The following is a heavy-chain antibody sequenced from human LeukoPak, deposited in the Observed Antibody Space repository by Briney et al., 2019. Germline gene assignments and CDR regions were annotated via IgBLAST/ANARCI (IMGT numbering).Heavy chain of an antibody. CDR1: GFTFSDYS. CDR2: ISTSSTYI. D-gene: IGHD3-22*01. CDR3: ARDPQLRHYYDTSGSYYFDY. V-gene: IGHV3-21*01. J-gene: IGHJ4*02. Sequence: RTGGSLRLSCAASGFTFSDYSMNWVRQAPGKGLEWVSSISTSSTYIYYADSVKGRFTISRDNAKNSLYLHMNSLRAGDTAVYYCARDPQLRHYYDTSGSYYFDYWGQGTLVTVSS.